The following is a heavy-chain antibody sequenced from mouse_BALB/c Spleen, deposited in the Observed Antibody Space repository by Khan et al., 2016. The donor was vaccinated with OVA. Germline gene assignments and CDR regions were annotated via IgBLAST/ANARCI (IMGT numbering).Heavy chain of an antibody. CDR1: GDSITSGY. CDR2: ISYSDTT. CDR3: ARRSLNAMDY. J-gene: IGHJ4*01. V-gene: IGHV3-8*02. Sequence: EVQLVESGPSFVKPSQTLSLTCSVTGDSITSGYWNWIRKFPGNKLEYMGYISYSDTTYYIPSLKSRISINRDTFKNHCFLHLNSVTNEDTATYYWARRSLNAMDYWGQGTSVTVSS.